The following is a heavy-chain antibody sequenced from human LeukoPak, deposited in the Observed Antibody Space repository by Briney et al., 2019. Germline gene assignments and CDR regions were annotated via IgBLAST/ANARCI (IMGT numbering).Heavy chain of an antibody. Sequence: GGSLRLSCAASGFTFSSYAMSWVRPAPGKGLEWVSAIRGSCGSTYYADSVKGRFTISRDNSKNTLYLQMKGLRAEDTVVYYCAKDLWSWGDVWGQGTTVTVSS. CDR2: IRGSCGST. CDR3: AKDLWSWGDV. D-gene: IGHD2-21*01. J-gene: IGHJ6*02. V-gene: IGHV3-23*01. CDR1: GFTFSSYA.